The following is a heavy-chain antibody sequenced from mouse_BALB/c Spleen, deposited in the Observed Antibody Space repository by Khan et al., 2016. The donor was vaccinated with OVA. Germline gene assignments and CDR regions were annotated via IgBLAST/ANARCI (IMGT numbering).Heavy chain of an antibody. CDR2: ISSGGNYT. CDR3: ARRATATDYAMDY. J-gene: IGHJ4*01. V-gene: IGHV5-6*01. Sequence: DVHLVESGGDLVKPGGSLKLSCAASGFTFSSYGMSWVRQTPDKRLEWVATISSGGNYTYYPDSLKGRFTISRDNAKNTLYLQMSSLKSEDTAMYYCARRATATDYAMDYWGQGTSVTVSS. D-gene: IGHD1-2*01. CDR1: GFTFSSYG.